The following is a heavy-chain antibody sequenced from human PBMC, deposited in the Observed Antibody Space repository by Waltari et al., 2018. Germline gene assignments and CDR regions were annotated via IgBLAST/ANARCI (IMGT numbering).Heavy chain of an antibody. CDR1: GFTFSSYG. V-gene: IGHV3-30*02. D-gene: IGHD1-26*01. J-gene: IGHJ6*03. Sequence: QVQLVESGGGVVQPGGSLRLSCAASGFTFSSYGMHWVRQAPGKGLEWVAFIRYDGSNKYYADSVKGRFTISRDNSKNTLYLQMNSLRAEDTAVYYCAKDSRSRKDYYYYYMDVWGKGTTVTISS. CDR2: IRYDGSNK. CDR3: AKDSRSRKDYYYYYMDV.